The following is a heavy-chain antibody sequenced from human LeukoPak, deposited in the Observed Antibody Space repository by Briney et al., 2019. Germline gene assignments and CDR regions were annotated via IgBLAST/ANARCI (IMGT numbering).Heavy chain of an antibody. Sequence: SETLSLTCTVSGVSISTSCWSWIRQSPGRGLEWVGYRCDDGRDLYNPSLRSRVSRVTISVDASEKQFSLSLRSVTAADTAMCYCARTTRVTPDGRAEYFEDWGQGTLVIVSS. CDR3: ARTTRVTPDGRAEYFED. V-gene: IGHV4-59*03. CDR2: RCDDGRD. D-gene: IGHD4-11*01. J-gene: IGHJ1*01. CDR1: GVSISTSC.